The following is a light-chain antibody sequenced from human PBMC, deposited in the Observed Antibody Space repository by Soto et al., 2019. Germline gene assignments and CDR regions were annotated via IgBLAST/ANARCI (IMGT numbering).Light chain of an antibody. Sequence: EIVLTQSPCTLSLSPGERATLSCRASQSVSTNQLAWYQQKPGQAPRLLIYGASSRATGIADRFSGSGSGTDFTLTISRLEPEDFAVYYCQYYYESSTFGRGTKVDIK. CDR1: QSVSTNQ. CDR2: GAS. CDR3: QYYYESST. V-gene: IGKV3-20*01. J-gene: IGKJ4*01.